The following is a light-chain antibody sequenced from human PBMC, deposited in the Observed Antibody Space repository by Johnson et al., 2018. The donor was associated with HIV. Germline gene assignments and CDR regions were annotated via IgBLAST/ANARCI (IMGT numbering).Light chain of an antibody. CDR1: NSNFGNYY. J-gene: IGLJ1*01. V-gene: IGLV1-51*01. CDR3: GTWDTSLSAYV. CDR2: DNH. Sequence: QSVLTQPPSVSAAPGQKVTISCSGNNSNFGNYYLSWYQHLPGTAPKLLIYDNHKRPSGIPDRFSGPKSGTSATLAITGLQAGDEADYYCGTWDTSLSAYVFGTGTKVTVL.